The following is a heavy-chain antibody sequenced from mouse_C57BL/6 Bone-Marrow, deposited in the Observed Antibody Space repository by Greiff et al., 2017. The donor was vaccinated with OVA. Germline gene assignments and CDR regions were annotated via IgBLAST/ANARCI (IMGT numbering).Heavy chain of an antibody. J-gene: IGHJ2*01. CDR3: ARSTVVAEDYFDY. CDR2: ISDGGSYT. D-gene: IGHD1-1*01. V-gene: IGHV5-4*03. CDR1: GFTFSSYA. Sequence: EVKVEESGGGLVKPGGSLKLSCAASGFTFSSYAMSWVRQTPEKRLEWVATISDGGSYTYYPDNVKGRFTISRDNAKNNLYLQMSHLKSEDTAMYYCARSTVVAEDYFDYWGQGTTLTVSS.